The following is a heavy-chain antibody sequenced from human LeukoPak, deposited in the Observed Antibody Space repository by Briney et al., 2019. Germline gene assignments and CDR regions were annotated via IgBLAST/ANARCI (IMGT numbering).Heavy chain of an antibody. D-gene: IGHD2-15*01. CDR2: FDPKDGET. V-gene: IGHV1-24*01. J-gene: IGHJ4*02. CDR1: GYSLTELT. Sequence: ASVKVSCKISGYSLTELTIHWVRQAHGKGLEWMGGFDPKDGETIYAQKFQGRVTMTEDTSTDTAYMELSRLRSEDTAVYYCATDLGYCSGGSCTWGQGTLVTVSS. CDR3: ATDLGYCSGGSCT.